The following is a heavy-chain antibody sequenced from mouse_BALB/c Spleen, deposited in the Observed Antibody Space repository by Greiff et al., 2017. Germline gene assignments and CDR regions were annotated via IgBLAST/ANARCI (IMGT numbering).Heavy chain of an antibody. CDR1: GFAFSSYD. J-gene: IGHJ4*01. Sequence: EVKLMESGGGLVKPGGSLKLSCAASGFAFSSYDMSWVRQTPEKRLEWVAYISSGGGGTYYPDTVKGRFTISRDNAKNTLYLQMSSLKSEDTAMFYCARRGFTTAHYYAMDYGGQGTSATASS. CDR3: ARRGFTTAHYYAMDY. V-gene: IGHV5-12-1*01. D-gene: IGHD1-2*01. CDR2: ISSGGGGT.